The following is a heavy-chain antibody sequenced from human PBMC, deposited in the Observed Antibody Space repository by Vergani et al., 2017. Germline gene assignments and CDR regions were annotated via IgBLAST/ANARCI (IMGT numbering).Heavy chain of an antibody. V-gene: IGHV3-11*06. CDR1: GFTFSYYY. CDR3: ARVRNGLVGDENNRYLHS. J-gene: IGHJ2*01. D-gene: IGHD1-14*01. CDR2: ISSSSSYT. Sequence: QVQLVESGGGLVKPGGSLRLSCAASGFTFSYYYMSWIRQAPGKGLEWVSYISSSSSYTNYADSVKGRFTISRDNAKNSLYLQMNSLRAEDTAVYYCARVRNGLVGDENNRYLHSWGRGNLVTVS.